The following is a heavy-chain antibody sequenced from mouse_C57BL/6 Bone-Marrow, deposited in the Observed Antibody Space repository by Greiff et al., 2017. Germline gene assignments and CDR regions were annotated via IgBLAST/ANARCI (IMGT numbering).Heavy chain of an antibody. CDR1: GYTFTDYN. D-gene: IGHD3-2*02. CDR2: INPNNGGT. Sequence: EVKLQESGPELVKPGASVKMSCKASGYTFTDYNMHWVKQSHGKSLEWIGYINPNNGGTSYNQKFKGKAKLTVNKSSSTAYMELRSLTSEDSAVYYCAREGQGYFDYWGQGTTLTVSS. J-gene: IGHJ2*01. V-gene: IGHV1-22*01. CDR3: AREGQGYFDY.